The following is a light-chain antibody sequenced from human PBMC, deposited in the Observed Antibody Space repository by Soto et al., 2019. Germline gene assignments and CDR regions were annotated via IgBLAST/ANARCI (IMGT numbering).Light chain of an antibody. Sequence: DIQMTQSPSTLSASVGDRVTITCRASQSISRFLAWYQQKPGKAPNLLIYDASSLESGVPSRFSGSGSGTDFTLTISSLQPDDFATYYCQHYKTSSPITFGPGTKVDIK. J-gene: IGKJ3*01. CDR2: DAS. CDR3: QHYKTSSPIT. V-gene: IGKV1-5*01. CDR1: QSISRF.